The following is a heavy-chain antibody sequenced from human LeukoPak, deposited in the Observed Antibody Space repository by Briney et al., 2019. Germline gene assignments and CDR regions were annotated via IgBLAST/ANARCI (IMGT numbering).Heavy chain of an antibody. J-gene: IGHJ6*02. V-gene: IGHV3-49*04. CDR3: TRDSRRIISNYYYYYGMDV. D-gene: IGHD2/OR15-2a*01. CDR2: IRSKAYGGTT. CDR1: GFTFGDYA. Sequence: GGSLRLSCTASGFTFGDYAMSWVRQAPGKGLGWVGFIRSKAYGGTTEYAASVKGRFTISRDDSKSIAYLQMNSLKTEDTAVYYCTRDSRRIISNYYYYYGMDVWGQGTTVTVSS.